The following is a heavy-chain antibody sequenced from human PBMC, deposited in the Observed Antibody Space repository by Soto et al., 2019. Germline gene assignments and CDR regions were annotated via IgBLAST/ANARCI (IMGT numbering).Heavy chain of an antibody. CDR2: IYHSGST. V-gene: IGHV4-30-2*01. CDR1: GGSISSGGYS. J-gene: IGHJ5*02. CDR3: ARDQLEGNWFDP. D-gene: IGHD1-1*01. Sequence: QLQLQESGSGLVRPSQTLSLTCAVSGGSISSGGYSWNWIRQPPGKGLEWIAYIYHSGSTLYNPSPKSRVSIAVDKSKNQFSLKLSSVTAADTAVYYCARDQLEGNWFDPWGQGTLVTVSS.